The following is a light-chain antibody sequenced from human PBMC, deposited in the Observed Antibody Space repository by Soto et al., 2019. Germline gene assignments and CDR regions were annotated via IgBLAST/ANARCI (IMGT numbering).Light chain of an antibody. J-gene: IGLJ2*01. Sequence: QSVLTQPPSASGTXGQRVXISCSGSSSNIGSNYVYWYQQLPGTAPKLLIYRNNQRPSGVPDRFSGSKSGTSASLAISGLRSEDEADYYCAAWDDSLSGPVFGGGTKLTVL. CDR2: RNN. CDR1: SSNIGSNY. V-gene: IGLV1-47*01. CDR3: AAWDDSLSGPV.